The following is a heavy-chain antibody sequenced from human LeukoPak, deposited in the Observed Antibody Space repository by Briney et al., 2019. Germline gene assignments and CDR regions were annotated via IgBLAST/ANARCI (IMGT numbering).Heavy chain of an antibody. V-gene: IGHV3-30*18. CDR2: ISYDGSNK. J-gene: IGHJ6*02. Sequence: GGSLRLSCAASGFTFSSYGMHWVRQAPGKGLEWVAVISYDGSNKYHADSVKGRFTISRDNSKNTLYLQMNSLRAEDTAVYYCAKGVPAAPTLDYYYYGMDVWGQGTTVTVS. CDR3: AKGVPAAPTLDYYYYGMDV. D-gene: IGHD2-2*01. CDR1: GFTFSSYG.